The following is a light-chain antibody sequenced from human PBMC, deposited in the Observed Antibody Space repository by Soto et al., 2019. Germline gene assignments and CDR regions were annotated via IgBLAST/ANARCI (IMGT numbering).Light chain of an antibody. CDR2: GNY. J-gene: IGLJ3*02. Sequence: QSVLTQPPSVSGPPGQRVTISCTGSNSNTGAGYDVHWYQQFPGMAPKLLVFGNYERPSGVPDRFSGSKSGASASLAISGLQTDDEADYYCQSYDTSLNDWVFGGGTKLTVL. V-gene: IGLV1-40*01. CDR1: NSNTGAGYD. CDR3: QSYDTSLNDWV.